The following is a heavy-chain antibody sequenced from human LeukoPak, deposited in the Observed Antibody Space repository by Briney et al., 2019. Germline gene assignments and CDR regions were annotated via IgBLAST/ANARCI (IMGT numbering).Heavy chain of an antibody. CDR1: GFTLSSYA. D-gene: IGHD3-22*01. CDR2: ISGNGGST. Sequence: PGGSLRLSCAPSGFTLSSYAMSRVRQAPGEGREWVSAISGNGGSTYYADSVKGRFSISRDNSKNSLYLQMNSLRAEDTAVYNCAKAANSGYYPLFDYWGQGTLVTVSS. V-gene: IGHV3-23*01. J-gene: IGHJ4*02. CDR3: AKAANSGYYPLFDY.